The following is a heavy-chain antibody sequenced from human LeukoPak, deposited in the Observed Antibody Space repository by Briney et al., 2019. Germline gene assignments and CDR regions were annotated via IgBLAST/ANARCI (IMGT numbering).Heavy chain of an antibody. CDR3: ARDFGDYGDYVRGLDY. J-gene: IGHJ4*02. Sequence: GASVKVSCKASGYTFTGYYTHWVRQAPGQGLEWMGWINPNSGGTNYAQKFQGRVTMTRDTSISTAYMELSRLRSDDTAVYYCARDFGDYGDYVRGLDYWGQGTLVTVSS. CDR1: GYTFTGYY. D-gene: IGHD4-17*01. CDR2: INPNSGGT. V-gene: IGHV1-2*02.